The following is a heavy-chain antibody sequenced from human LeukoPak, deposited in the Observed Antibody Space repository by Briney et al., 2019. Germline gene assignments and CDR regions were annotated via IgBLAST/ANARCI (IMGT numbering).Heavy chain of an antibody. V-gene: IGHV1-2*02. Sequence: ASVKVSCKASGYTFTGYYMHWVRQAPGQGLEWMGWINPNSGGTNYAQKFQGRVTMTRDTSISTAYMELSRLRSDDTAVYYCARDFRGIVVVPAALYYYYMDVWGKGTTVTVSS. CDR1: GYTFTGYY. CDR3: ARDFRGIVVVPAALYYYYMDV. D-gene: IGHD2-2*01. J-gene: IGHJ6*03. CDR2: INPNSGGT.